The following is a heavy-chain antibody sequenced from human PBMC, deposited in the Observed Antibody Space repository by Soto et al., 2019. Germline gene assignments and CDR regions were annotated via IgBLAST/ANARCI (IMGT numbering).Heavy chain of an antibody. CDR2: ISGTGGSI. Sequence: PGGSLRLSCAASGFTFSTYAMNWVRQAPGKGLEWVSSISGTGGSIYYADSVKGRFTISRDNSKNTLYLQMNSLRAEDTAVYYCAKSLWWTGDWDYFDYWGQGTLVTAPQ. V-gene: IGHV3-23*01. J-gene: IGHJ4*02. D-gene: IGHD2-21*01. CDR3: AKSLWWTGDWDYFDY. CDR1: GFTFSTYA.